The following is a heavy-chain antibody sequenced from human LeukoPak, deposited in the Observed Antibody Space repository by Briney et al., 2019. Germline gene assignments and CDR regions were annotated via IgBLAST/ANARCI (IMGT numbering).Heavy chain of an antibody. V-gene: IGHV4-34*01. D-gene: IGHD6-19*01. Sequence: PSETLSLTCAVYGGSSSGYYWSWIRQPPGKGLEWIGEINHSGSTNYNPSLKSRVTISVDTSKNQFSLKLSSVTAADTAVYYCARVLRSSGWYLALFDYWGQGTLVTVSS. CDR3: ARVLRSSGWYLALFDY. CDR1: GGSSSGYY. J-gene: IGHJ4*02. CDR2: INHSGST.